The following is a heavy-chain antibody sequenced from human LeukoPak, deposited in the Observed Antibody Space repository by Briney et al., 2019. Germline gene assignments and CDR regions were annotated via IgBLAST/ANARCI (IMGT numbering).Heavy chain of an antibody. Sequence: ASVKVSCKASGGTFSSYAISWVRQAPGQGLEWMGGIIPIFGTANYAHKFQGRVTITADESTSTAYMELSSLRSEDTAVYYCARDRVLGDTIGYYYGMDVWGKGTTVTVSS. D-gene: IGHD3-10*01. CDR1: GGTFSSYA. J-gene: IGHJ6*04. V-gene: IGHV1-69*01. CDR3: ARDRVLGDTIGYYYGMDV. CDR2: IIPIFGTA.